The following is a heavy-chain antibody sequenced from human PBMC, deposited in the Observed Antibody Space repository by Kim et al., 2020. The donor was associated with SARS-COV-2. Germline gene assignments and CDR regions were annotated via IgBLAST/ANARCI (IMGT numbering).Heavy chain of an antibody. Sequence: GRSTISRDNSKNTLYLQMNSLRAEDTAVYYCARDRSLYSSSWYFSYYFDYWGQGTLVTVSS. CDR3: ARDRSLYSSSWYFSYYFDY. V-gene: IGHV3-30*01. D-gene: IGHD6-13*01. J-gene: IGHJ4*02.